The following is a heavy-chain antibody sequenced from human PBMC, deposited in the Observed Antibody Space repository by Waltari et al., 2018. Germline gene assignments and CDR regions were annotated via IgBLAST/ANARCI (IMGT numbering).Heavy chain of an antibody. CDR3: ATDRSV. Sequence: EVQLVESGGGLVQPGGSLRLSCAAAGFTVGNNYMSWVRQTPGKGVEGVSLIYSNGDTLYADSVKGRFTISRDSSKNTLYLQMNSLRAEDTAVYYCATDRSVWGQGTVVTVSS. V-gene: IGHV3-66*01. CDR2: IYSNGDT. CDR1: GFTVGNNY. J-gene: IGHJ3*01.